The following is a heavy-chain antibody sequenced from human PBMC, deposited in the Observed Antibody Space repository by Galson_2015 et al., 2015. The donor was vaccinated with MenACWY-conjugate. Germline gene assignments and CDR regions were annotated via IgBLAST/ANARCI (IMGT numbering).Heavy chain of an antibody. V-gene: IGHV4-39*07. CDR2: SYSSGNT. Sequence: SETLSLTCTVSGDSISSKSYSWGWVRQPPGQGLEWIGTSYSSGNTHYNPSLKSQVTISVDTSENQFSLKLTSVTTADAAVYYCSRVRGTTGTDSWGQGTLVSVSS. CDR1: GDSISSKSYS. CDR3: SRVRGTTGTDS. J-gene: IGHJ4*02. D-gene: IGHD1-1*01.